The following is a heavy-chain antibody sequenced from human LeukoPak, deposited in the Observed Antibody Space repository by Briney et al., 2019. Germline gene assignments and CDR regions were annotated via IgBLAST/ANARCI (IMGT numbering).Heavy chain of an antibody. J-gene: IGHJ4*02. CDR2: INPNSGGT. V-gene: IGHV1-2*02. CDR1: GYTFTGYY. Sequence: ASVKVSCKASGYTFTGYYVHWVRQAPGQGLEWMGWINPNSGGTNYAQKFQGRVTMTRDTSISTAYMELSRLRSDDTAVYYCARVTGYCTNGVCPFDYWGQGTLVTVSS. CDR3: ARVTGYCTNGVCPFDY. D-gene: IGHD2-8*01.